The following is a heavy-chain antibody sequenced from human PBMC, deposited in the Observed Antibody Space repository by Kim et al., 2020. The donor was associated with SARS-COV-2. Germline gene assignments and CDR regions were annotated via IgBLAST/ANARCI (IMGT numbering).Heavy chain of an antibody. CDR3: ARSGGTYYYASNGYDS. J-gene: IGHJ4*02. V-gene: IGHV4-31*02. Sequence: PSLKGRVTRSVDTSKNQFSLKLSSVTAADTAVYYCARSGGTYYYASNGYDSWGQGTLITVSS. D-gene: IGHD3-22*01.